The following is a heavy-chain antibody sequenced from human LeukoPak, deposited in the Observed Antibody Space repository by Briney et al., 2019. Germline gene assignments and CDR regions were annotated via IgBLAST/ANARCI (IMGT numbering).Heavy chain of an antibody. CDR1: GFTFSSYS. D-gene: IGHD5-18*01. CDR3: ARVRVQLWLWSDY. J-gene: IGHJ4*02. Sequence: PGGSLRLSCAASGFTFSSYSMNWVRQAPGKGLEWVSYISSSSSTIYYADSVKGRFTISRDNAKNSLYLKMNSLRAEDTAVYYRARVRVQLWLWSDYWGQGTLVTVSS. V-gene: IGHV3-48*01. CDR2: ISSSSSTI.